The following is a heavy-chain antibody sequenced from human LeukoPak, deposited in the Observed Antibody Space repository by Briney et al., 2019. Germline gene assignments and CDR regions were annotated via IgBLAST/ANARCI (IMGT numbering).Heavy chain of an antibody. D-gene: IGHD6-19*01. CDR1: GYTFTGYY. V-gene: IGHV1-2*02. CDR2: INPNSGGT. CDR3: ASYQQWLVEGTFDY. Sequence: GASVKVSCKASGYTFTGYYMHWVRQAPGQGLEWMGWINPNSGGTNYAQKFQGRVTMTRDTSISTAYMELSSLRSEDTAVYYCASYQQWLVEGTFDYWGQGTLVTVSS. J-gene: IGHJ4*02.